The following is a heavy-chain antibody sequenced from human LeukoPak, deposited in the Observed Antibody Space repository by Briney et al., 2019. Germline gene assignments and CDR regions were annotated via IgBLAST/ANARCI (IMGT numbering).Heavy chain of an antibody. CDR1: GFTLSNYD. J-gene: IGHJ1*01. Sequence: GGSLRLSCAASGFTLSNYDMNWVRQAPGKGLEWVSRIKSDGSTNYADSVKGRFTISRDNAKNTLSLQMNSLRAEDTGVYYCARAPSEIGGYYPEYFRHWGQGTLVTVSS. CDR2: IKSDGST. D-gene: IGHD3-22*01. V-gene: IGHV3-74*01. CDR3: ARAPSEIGGYYPEYFRH.